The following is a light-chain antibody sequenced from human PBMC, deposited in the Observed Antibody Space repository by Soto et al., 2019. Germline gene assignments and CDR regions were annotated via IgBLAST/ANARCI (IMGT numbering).Light chain of an antibody. Sequence: ELVLTQSPATLSVSPGERVTLSCRASETLISFLAWYLQKPGQAPRLLIYGAANRATGVPARFRGSVSATDFALTISRLQSEDLAVYYCQSYNDWPFAVGQGPKLEI. CDR3: QSYNDWPFA. V-gene: IGKV3-15*01. CDR2: GAA. J-gene: IGKJ2*01. CDR1: ETLISF.